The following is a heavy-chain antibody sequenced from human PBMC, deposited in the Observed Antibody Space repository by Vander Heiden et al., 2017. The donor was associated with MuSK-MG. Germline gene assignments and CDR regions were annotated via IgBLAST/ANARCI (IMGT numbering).Heavy chain of an antibody. CDR1: GFPVSSYA. D-gene: IGHD3-22*01. V-gene: IGHV3-23*01. Sequence: VQLLESGGGLVQPGGSLRVSCVASGFPVSSYAMAWVRQAPGKGLEWVSATSATGGTIYHADSVKGRFTIYRDNSKNTLFLEMNSLRADDTALYYCGAAEGYYDARASPTSPKVFPRGR. CDR2: TSATGGTI. J-gene: IGHJ2*01. CDR3: GAAEGYYDARASPTSPKVFP.